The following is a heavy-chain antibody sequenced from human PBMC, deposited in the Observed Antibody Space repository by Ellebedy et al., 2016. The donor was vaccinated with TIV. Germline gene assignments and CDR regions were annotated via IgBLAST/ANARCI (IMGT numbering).Heavy chain of an antibody. CDR1: GYTFRNHY. D-gene: IGHD3-9*01. CDR2: INPSGGPP. Sequence: AASVKVSCKASGYTFRNHYLHWVRQAPGQGLEWMGVINPSGGPPRYAQKFQGRVTLTTDTPTSAVYMELSTLNSEDTAVYYCGRATPRYFDVVTGYGLVDFWGLGTLVAVSS. V-gene: IGHV1-46*01. J-gene: IGHJ4*02. CDR3: GRATPRYFDVVTGYGLVDF.